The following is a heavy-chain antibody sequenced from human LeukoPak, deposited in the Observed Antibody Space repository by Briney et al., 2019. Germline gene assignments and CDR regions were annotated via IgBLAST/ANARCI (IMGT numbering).Heavy chain of an antibody. CDR1: GGSITSHNW. CDR3: ASHMAVTGTRGFDY. Sequence: SETLFLTCAVSGGSITSHNWWSWVRQPPGEGLEWIGEIYHGGNTNYNTSLESRVTMSVDKSKNQFSLKVYSVTAADTAVYYCASHMAVTGTRGFDYWGQGTLVTVSS. V-gene: IGHV4-4*02. J-gene: IGHJ4*02. D-gene: IGHD6-19*01. CDR2: IYHGGNT.